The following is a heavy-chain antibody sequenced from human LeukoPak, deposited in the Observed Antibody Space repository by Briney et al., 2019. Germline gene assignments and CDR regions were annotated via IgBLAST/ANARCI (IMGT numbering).Heavy chain of an antibody. D-gene: IGHD2-15*01. CDR1: GFTFGSFI. Sequence: GRSLRLSCAASGFTFGSFIMNWVRQAPGKGLEWVSSISTKSRYIYYADSVKGRLTISRDNAKNSLFLQMNSLRVEDTAVYYCTREDSEAFDLWGQGTMVTVSS. V-gene: IGHV3-21*01. J-gene: IGHJ3*01. CDR2: ISTKSRYI. CDR3: TREDSEAFDL.